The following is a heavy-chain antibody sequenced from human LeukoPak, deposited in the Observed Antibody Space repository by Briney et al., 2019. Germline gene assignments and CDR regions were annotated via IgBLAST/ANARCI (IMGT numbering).Heavy chain of an antibody. J-gene: IGHJ4*02. CDR2: INPSGGTT. D-gene: IGHD3-22*01. Sequence: GASVKVSCKASGYTFTSFFIHWLRQAPGQRLEWMAIINPSGGTTRYAQKFQGRVTITRDTSTSTGYMELSSLRSEDTAVYYCARDARPSYDTSGYYFPGDYWGQGTLVTVSS. CDR3: ARDARPSYDTSGYYFPGDY. V-gene: IGHV1-46*01. CDR1: GYTFTSFF.